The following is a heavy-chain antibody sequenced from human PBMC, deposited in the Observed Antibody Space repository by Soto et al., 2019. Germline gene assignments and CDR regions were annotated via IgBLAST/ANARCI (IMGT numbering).Heavy chain of an antibody. D-gene: IGHD7-27*01. J-gene: IGHJ4*02. V-gene: IGHV3-30*09. CDR1: GFAFSSYA. Sequence: QVQLLQSGGGVVQPGRSLRLSCKGSGFAFSSYAMHWVRQAPGKGLEWVALIGNDGYNRDYADSVKGRFAVSRDNSEDTLFLQMSSLRPEDTAVYYCATLGWGKAFDYWGQGNVVTVSS. CDR3: ATLGWGKAFDY. CDR2: IGNDGYNR.